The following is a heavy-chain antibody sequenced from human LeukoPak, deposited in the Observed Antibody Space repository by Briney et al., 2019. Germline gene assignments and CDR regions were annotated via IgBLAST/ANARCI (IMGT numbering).Heavy chain of an antibody. CDR3: GRGLGSYDSSELTWPMISF. J-gene: IGHJ4*02. V-gene: IGHV1-8*01. CDR1: GYTFTNYE. CDR2: MNPNSEDT. Sequence: ASVKVSCKSSGYTFTNYEINWVRQATGQGLEWMEWMNPNSEDTAYAQKFQGRISMTRSTSISTAYMELSSLRSEDTAVYYCGRGLGSYDSSELTWPMISFWGQGTVVTASS. D-gene: IGHD3-22*01.